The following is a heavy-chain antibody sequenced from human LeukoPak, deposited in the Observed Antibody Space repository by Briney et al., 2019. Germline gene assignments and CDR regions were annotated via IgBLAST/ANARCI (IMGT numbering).Heavy chain of an antibody. V-gene: IGHV3-30-3*01. CDR3: ARDQIAVAPWENWFDP. D-gene: IGHD6-19*01. J-gene: IGHJ5*02. CDR1: GFTFSSYA. Sequence: GGSLRLSCAASGFTFSSYAMHWVRQAPGKGLEWVAVISYDGSNKYYADSVKGRFTISRDNSKNTLYLQMNSLRAEDTAVYYCARDQIAVAPWENWFDPWGQGTLVTVSS. CDR2: ISYDGSNK.